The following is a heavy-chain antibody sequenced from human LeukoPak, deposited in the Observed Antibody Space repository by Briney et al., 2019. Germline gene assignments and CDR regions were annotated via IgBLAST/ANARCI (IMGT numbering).Heavy chain of an antibody. CDR3: AVHSPAEQQWLGFWFDP. V-gene: IGHV4-39*01. J-gene: IGHJ5*02. D-gene: IGHD6-19*01. Sequence: PSETLSLTCTVSGGSISSSGYYWGWIRQPPGKGLEWIGSIYYSGSTYYNPSLKSRVTMSVDTSKNQFSLKLRSVTAADTAVYYCAVHSPAEQQWLGFWFDPWGQGTLVTVAS. CDR1: GGSISSSGYY. CDR2: IYYSGST.